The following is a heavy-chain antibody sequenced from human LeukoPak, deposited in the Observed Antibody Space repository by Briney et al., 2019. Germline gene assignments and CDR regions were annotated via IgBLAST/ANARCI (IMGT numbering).Heavy chain of an antibody. CDR2: INPNSGGT. Sequence: ASVKVSCKASGYTFTGYYIHWVRQAPGQGLEWMGRINPNSGGTNYAQKFQGRVTMTRDTSISTAYMELSRLRSDDTAVYFCARDLGRWLQLGYWGQGTLVTVSS. V-gene: IGHV1-2*06. CDR3: ARDLGRWLQLGY. J-gene: IGHJ4*02. CDR1: GYTFTGYY. D-gene: IGHD5-24*01.